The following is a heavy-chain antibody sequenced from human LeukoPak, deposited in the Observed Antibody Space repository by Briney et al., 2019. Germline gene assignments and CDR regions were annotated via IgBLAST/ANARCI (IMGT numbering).Heavy chain of an antibody. CDR3: ARHVEMATTFDY. CDR2: TDLSDSYT. V-gene: IGHV5-10-1*01. J-gene: IGHJ4*02. D-gene: IGHD5-24*01. CDR1: GSRFNTYW. Sequence: GGSLRISCKGSGSRFNTYWISGVRRMPGRGLEWIGTTDLSDSYTNYSPSFLGHGTISADKSISTAYLQWSGLKASDTAMYYCARHVEMATTFDYWGQGTLVTVSS.